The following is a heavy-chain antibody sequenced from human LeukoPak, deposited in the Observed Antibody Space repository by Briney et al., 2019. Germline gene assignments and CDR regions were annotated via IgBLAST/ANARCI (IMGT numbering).Heavy chain of an antibody. Sequence: QSGGSLRLSCAASGFTFSSYGMPWVRQAPGKGLEWVAVISYDGSNKYYADSVEGRFTISRDNSKNTLYLQMNSLRAEDTAVYYCAKLYSSRLVFLDYWGQGTLVTVSS. CDR3: AKLYSSRLVFLDY. D-gene: IGHD6-13*01. CDR1: GFTFSSYG. V-gene: IGHV3-30*18. J-gene: IGHJ4*02. CDR2: ISYDGSNK.